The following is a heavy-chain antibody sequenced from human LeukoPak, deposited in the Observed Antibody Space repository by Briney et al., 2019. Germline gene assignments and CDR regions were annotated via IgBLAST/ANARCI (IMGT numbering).Heavy chain of an antibody. J-gene: IGHJ4*02. V-gene: IGHV3-30*02. CDR1: GFTFRSYG. CDR3: AKLAAAGFDY. CDR2: IRYDGSNK. Sequence: GGSLRLSCPASGFTFRSYGMHWVRQAPGKGLEGVAFIRYDGSNKYYAHSVKGRFTISRDNSKNTLYLQMNSLRAEDTAVYYCAKLAAAGFDYWGQGTLVTVSS. D-gene: IGHD6-13*01.